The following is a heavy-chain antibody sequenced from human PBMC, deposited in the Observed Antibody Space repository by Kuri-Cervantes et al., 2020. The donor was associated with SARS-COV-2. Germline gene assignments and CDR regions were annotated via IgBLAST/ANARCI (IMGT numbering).Heavy chain of an antibody. V-gene: IGHV1-2*02. J-gene: IGHJ3*02. Sequence: ASVKVSCKASGYTFTGYYVHWVRQAPGQGLEWMGWINPNSGGTNYAQKFQGRVTMTRDTSITTAYMELSRLRYDDTAVYYCVRFRYYDSSRHASDIWGQGTMVTVSS. D-gene: IGHD3-22*01. CDR1: GYTFTGYY. CDR3: VRFRYYDSSRHASDI. CDR2: INPNSGGT.